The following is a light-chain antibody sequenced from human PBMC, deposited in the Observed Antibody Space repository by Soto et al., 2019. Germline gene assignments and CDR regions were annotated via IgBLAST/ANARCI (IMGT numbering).Light chain of an antibody. J-gene: IGLJ2*01. CDR3: AAWDVSLVV. V-gene: IGLV1-44*01. CDR1: SSNIGTNT. Sequence: QSVLTQPPSASGTPGQRVTIFCSGSSSNIGTNTVIWYQQLPGAAPKLLIYSDNQRPSGVPDRFYGSKSGTSASLAISGLQSEDEADYYCAAWDVSLVVFGGGTKLTVL. CDR2: SDN.